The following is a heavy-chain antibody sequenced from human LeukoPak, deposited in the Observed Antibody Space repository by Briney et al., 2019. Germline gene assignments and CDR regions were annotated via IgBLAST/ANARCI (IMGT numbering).Heavy chain of an antibody. CDR2: ISSGGDSI. J-gene: IGHJ5*02. D-gene: IGHD3-10*01. CDR3: AREMDGEYGSGTFYDL. CDR1: NFVFSDYY. Sequence: GGSLRLSCAASNFVFSDYYMSWVRQAPGKGLQWVSYISSGGDSIYYADSVRGRFTISRDNAKNSLYLQMNRLSADDTAVYYCAREMDGEYGSGTFYDLWGQGNMVTVSS. V-gene: IGHV3-11*01.